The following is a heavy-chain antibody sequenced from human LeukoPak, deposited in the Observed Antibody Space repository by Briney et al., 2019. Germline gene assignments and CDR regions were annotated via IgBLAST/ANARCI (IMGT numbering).Heavy chain of an antibody. Sequence: GGSLSLSCTASGVSISSYDMSWVRQAPGKGLEWVSAINASGGTYYADSVKGRFIISRDNSNNTLYLQMNRMRAEDTSVYYCAKDYSAYNYLADFDYWGQGTLVTAS. CDR1: GVSISSYD. CDR2: INASGGT. J-gene: IGHJ4*02. V-gene: IGHV3-23*01. CDR3: AKDYSAYNYLADFDY. D-gene: IGHD5-24*01.